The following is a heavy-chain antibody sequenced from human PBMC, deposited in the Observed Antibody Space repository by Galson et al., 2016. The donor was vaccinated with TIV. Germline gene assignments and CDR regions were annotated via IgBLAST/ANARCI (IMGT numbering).Heavy chain of an antibody. D-gene: IGHD5-18*01. CDR2: INPLLGTV. CDR3: ATDRNTALDTYHGYYGMEA. V-gene: IGHV1-69*13. J-gene: IGHJ6*02. CDR1: GDTFSMIV. Sequence: SVKVSCKASGDTFSMIVFNWVRQAPGQGLDWMGGINPLLGTVNNAQNFQGRVTFTADESRSTAYMELNSLKAEDTAIYYCATDRNTALDTYHGYYGMEAGGQGTAVIVSS.